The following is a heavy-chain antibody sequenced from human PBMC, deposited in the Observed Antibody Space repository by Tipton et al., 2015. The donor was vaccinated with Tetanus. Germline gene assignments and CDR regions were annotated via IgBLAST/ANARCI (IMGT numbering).Heavy chain of an antibody. CDR3: ATDRRGPGEVRGLDN. D-gene: IGHD3-10*01. J-gene: IGHJ4*02. CDR2: ITDTGRT. Sequence: GLVKPSETLSLTCTVSGGSVRSGDYSWNWIRQPPGKGLEWIGYITDTGRTNYSPSLRNRLTISIDTSKTHFSLRLDSVTAADTAVYYCATDRRGPGEVRGLDNWGQGTLVTVSS. V-gene: IGHV4-61*08. CDR1: GGSVRSGDYS.